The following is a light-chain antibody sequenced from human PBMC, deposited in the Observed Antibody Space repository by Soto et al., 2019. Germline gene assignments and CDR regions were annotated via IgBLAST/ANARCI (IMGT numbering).Light chain of an antibody. CDR1: SSDVGGYNY. CDR3: SPYTSRVL. Sequence: QSALTQPASVSGSPGQSITISCTGTSSDVGGYNYVSWYQQHPGKAPKLMIYDVSNRPSGVSNRFSGSKSGNTASLTISGLQAGDEADYYCSPYTSRVLFGGGTKLTVL. V-gene: IGLV2-14*01. CDR2: DVS. J-gene: IGLJ2*01.